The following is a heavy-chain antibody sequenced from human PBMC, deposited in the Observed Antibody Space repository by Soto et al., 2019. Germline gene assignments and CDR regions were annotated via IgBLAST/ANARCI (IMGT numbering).Heavy chain of an antibody. J-gene: IGHJ6*02. CDR2: IYYSGST. V-gene: IGHV4-61*01. Sequence: PSETLSLTCTVSGGSVSSGSYYWSWIRQPPGKGLEWIGYIYYSGSTNYNPSLKSRVTISVDTSKNQFSLKLSSVTAADTAVYYCARRGLGLAPRPQEYYYYYGMDVWGQGTRVTVSS. D-gene: IGHD6-6*01. CDR1: GGSVSSGSYY. CDR3: ARRGLGLAPRPQEYYYYYGMDV.